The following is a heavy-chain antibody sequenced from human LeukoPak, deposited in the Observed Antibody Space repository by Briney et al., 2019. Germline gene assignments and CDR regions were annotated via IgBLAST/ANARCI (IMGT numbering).Heavy chain of an antibody. Sequence: PSETLSLTCTVSGGSISSYYWSWIRQPPGKGLEWIGYIYYSGSTNYNPSLKSRVTLSVDTSKIQFSLKLRSVTAADTAVYYCARVSLDSSGYYHYMFDSWGQGSLVTVSP. CDR3: ARVSLDSSGYYHYMFDS. D-gene: IGHD3-22*01. CDR1: GGSISSYY. J-gene: IGHJ4*02. CDR2: IYYSGST. V-gene: IGHV4-59*01.